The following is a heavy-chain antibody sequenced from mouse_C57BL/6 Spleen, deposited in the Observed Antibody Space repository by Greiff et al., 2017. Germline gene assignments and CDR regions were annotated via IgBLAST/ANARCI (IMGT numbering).Heavy chain of an antibody. D-gene: IGHD2-5*01. CDR1: GYTFTSYW. Sequence: VQLQQPGAELVRPGSSVKLSCKASGYTFTSYWMNWVKQRPIQGLEWIGNIDPSDSETHYNQKFKDKATLTVDKSSSTAYMQLSSLTSEDSAVYYCSRSGSNYGGYAMGYWGQGTSVTVSS. V-gene: IGHV1-52*01. CDR2: IDPSDSET. CDR3: SRSGSNYGGYAMGY. J-gene: IGHJ4*01.